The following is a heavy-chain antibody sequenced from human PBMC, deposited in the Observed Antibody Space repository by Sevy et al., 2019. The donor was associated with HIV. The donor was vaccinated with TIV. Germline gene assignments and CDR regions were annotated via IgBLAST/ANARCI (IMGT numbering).Heavy chain of an antibody. Sequence: GGSLRLSCAASGFTFSSYAMSWVRQAPGKGLEWVSAISGSGGSTYYADSVKGRFTSSRDNSKNTLYLQMNSLRAEDTAVYYCAKDETQHLRVTAREYWGQGTLVTVSS. CDR3: AKDETQHLRVTAREY. J-gene: IGHJ4*02. CDR2: ISGSGGST. D-gene: IGHD6-13*01. CDR1: GFTFSSYA. V-gene: IGHV3-23*01.